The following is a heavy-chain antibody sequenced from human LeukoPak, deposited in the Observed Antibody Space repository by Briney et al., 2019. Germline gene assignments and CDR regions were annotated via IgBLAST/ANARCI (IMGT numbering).Heavy chain of an antibody. V-gene: IGHV4-61*02. D-gene: IGHD2-15*01. CDR2: IYTSGST. Sequence: SETLSLTCTVSGGSISSGSYYWSWIRQPAGKGLEWIGRIYTSGSTNYNPSLKSRVTISLDTSKNQFSLKLSSVTAADTAVYYCARYCNGGSCYSGYWFDPWGQGTLVTVSS. CDR1: GGSISSGSYY. J-gene: IGHJ5*02. CDR3: ARYCNGGSCYSGYWFDP.